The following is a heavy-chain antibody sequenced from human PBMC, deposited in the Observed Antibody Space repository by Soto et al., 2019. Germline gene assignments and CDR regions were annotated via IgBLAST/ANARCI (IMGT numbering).Heavy chain of an antibody. CDR1: GFTFSSYC. V-gene: IGHV3-7*01. CDR3: ARDLLWWYYGMDV. D-gene: IGHD2-21*01. J-gene: IGHJ6*02. Sequence: SGGSLRLSCAASGFTFSSYCMSWVRQAPGKGLEWVANINQDGSDKYYVDSVKGRFTISRDNAKNSLYLQMNSLRAEDTAVYYWARDLLWWYYGMDVWGQGTTVTVSS. CDR2: INQDGSDK.